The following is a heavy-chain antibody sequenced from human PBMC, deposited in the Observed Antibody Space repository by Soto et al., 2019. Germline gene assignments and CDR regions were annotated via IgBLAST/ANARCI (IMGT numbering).Heavy chain of an antibody. D-gene: IGHD4-17*01. CDR3: ARGRRLRPPRIFDY. V-gene: IGHV4-34*01. J-gene: IGHJ4*02. CDR1: GGSFSGYY. Sequence: KTSETLSLTCAVYGGSFSGYYWSWIRQPPGKGLEWIGEINHSGSTNYNPSLKSRVTISVDTSKNQFSLKLSSVTAADTAVYYCARGRRLRPPRIFDYWGQGTLVTVSS. CDR2: INHSGST.